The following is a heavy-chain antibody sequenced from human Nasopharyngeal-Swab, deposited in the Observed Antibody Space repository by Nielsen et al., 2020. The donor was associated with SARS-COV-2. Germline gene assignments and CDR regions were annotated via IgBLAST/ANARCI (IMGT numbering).Heavy chain of an antibody. D-gene: IGHD3-22*01. CDR1: GFTFNTYG. J-gene: IGHJ4*02. Sequence: GESLKISCAASGFTFNTYGMHWVRQAPGKGLEWVAVISYDGSNKYYAESVKGRFTISRDDSKNTLYLEMNSLRAEDTAVYYCAKSYSGGYTAHFDYWGQGILVTVSS. V-gene: IGHV3-30*18. CDR2: ISYDGSNK. CDR3: AKSYSGGYTAHFDY.